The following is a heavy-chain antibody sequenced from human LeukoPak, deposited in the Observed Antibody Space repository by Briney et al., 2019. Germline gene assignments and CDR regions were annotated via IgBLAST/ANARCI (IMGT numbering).Heavy chain of an antibody. D-gene: IGHD6-13*01. CDR3: ARDRYSSSWYQSS. Sequence: ASVTVSCKATGVTFSSYSFAWVRQAPGQGLEWMGWISAYNGNTNYAQKLQGRVTMTTDTSTSTAYMELRSLRSDDTAVYYCARDRYSSSWYQSSWGQGTLVTVSS. J-gene: IGHJ5*02. V-gene: IGHV1-18*01. CDR1: GVTFSSYS. CDR2: ISAYNGNT.